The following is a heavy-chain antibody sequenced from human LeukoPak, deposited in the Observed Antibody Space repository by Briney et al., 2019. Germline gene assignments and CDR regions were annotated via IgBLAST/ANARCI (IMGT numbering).Heavy chain of an antibody. CDR2: IYPGDSDT. V-gene: IGHV5-51*01. J-gene: IGHJ4*02. Sequence: NLGESLKISCKGSGYSFTSYWIGWVRQMPGKGLEWMGTIYPGDSDTRYSPSFQGQVTISADKSISSAYLQWSSLKASDTATYYCARLATVATIDYWGQGTLVTVSS. CDR1: GYSFTSYW. D-gene: IGHD4-23*01. CDR3: ARLATVATIDY.